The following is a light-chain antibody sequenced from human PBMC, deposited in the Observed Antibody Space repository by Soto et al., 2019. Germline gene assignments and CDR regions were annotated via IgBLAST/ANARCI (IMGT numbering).Light chain of an antibody. Sequence: QSALTQPPSASGSPGQSVTISCTGTSSDVGGYNYVSWYQQYPGKVPKLMVYEVNKRHSGVPDRFSGSKSGNTDSLTVSGLQAEDEADYYCTSYAGGNNVFGTGTKLTVL. CDR2: EVN. CDR3: TSYAGGNNV. V-gene: IGLV2-8*01. CDR1: SSDVGGYNY. J-gene: IGLJ1*01.